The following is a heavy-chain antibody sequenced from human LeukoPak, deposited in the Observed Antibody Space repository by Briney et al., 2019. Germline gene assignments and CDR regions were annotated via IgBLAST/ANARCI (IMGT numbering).Heavy chain of an antibody. D-gene: IGHD3-10*01. CDR3: ARDCTMVRGVSYYYYYGMDV. J-gene: IGHJ6*02. V-gene: IGHV3-20*04. Sequence: GGSLRLSCAASGFTFSSSAMSWVRQAPGKGLEWVSGINWNGGSTGYADSVKGRFTISRDNAKNSLYLQMNSLRAEDTALYYCARDCTMVRGVSYYYYYGMDVWGQGTTVTVSS. CDR2: INWNGGST. CDR1: GFTFSSSA.